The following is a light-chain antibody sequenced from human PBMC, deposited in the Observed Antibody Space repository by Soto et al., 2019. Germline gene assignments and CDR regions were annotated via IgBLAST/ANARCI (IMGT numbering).Light chain of an antibody. CDR3: ATWDGSLPGEV. Sequence: QSALTQPPSASGSPGQSVTISCTGTSSDVGGHNYVSWYQQRPGKAPKLIIYDNNKRPSGIPDRFSGSKSGTSGTLDITGLQTGDEADYYCATWDGSLPGEVFGGGTKLTVL. J-gene: IGLJ2*01. CDR2: DNN. V-gene: IGLV1-51*01. CDR1: SSDVGGHNY.